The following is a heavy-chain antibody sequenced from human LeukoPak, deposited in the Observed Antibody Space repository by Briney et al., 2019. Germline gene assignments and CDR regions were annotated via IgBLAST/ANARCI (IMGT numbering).Heavy chain of an antibody. CDR2: SNHFGST. D-gene: IGHD5-18*01. V-gene: IGHV4-34*01. CDR3: ARGLLQLWSFPLPYNHYAIDV. CDR1: GESFSGYF. Sequence: PSETLSLTCAVSGESFSGYFWTWIRRPPGKGLEWIGESNHFGSTDYNPSLKSRVTISVDTSKKQFSLNVRSVTDADTAVYFCARGLLQLWSFPLPYNHYAIDVWGQGTTVTVSS. J-gene: IGHJ6*02.